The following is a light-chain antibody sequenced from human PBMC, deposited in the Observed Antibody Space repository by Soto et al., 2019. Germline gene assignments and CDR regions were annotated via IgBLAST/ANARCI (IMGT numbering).Light chain of an antibody. Sequence: EIVLTQSPGTLSLSPGERATLSCRASQSVSVNSLAWYQQKGGQAPRLLIYAASTRATGVPDRFSGTGSGTDFALTISRLETDDFAVYYCQQYGSSPLTFGGGTKVDIK. V-gene: IGKV3-20*01. CDR1: QSVSVNS. J-gene: IGKJ4*01. CDR3: QQYGSSPLT. CDR2: AAS.